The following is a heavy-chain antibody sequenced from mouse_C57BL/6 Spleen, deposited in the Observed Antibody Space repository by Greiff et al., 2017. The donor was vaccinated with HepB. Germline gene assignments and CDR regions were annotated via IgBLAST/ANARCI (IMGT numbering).Heavy chain of an antibody. J-gene: IGHJ3*01. CDR3: TRSSYDYLWFAY. D-gene: IGHD2-4*01. CDR2: IDPETGGT. V-gene: IGHV1-15*01. CDR1: GYTFTDYE. Sequence: VQLVESGAELVRPGASVTLSCKASGYTFTDYEMHWVKQTPVHGLEWIGAIDPETGGTAYNQKFKGKAILTADKSSSTAYMELRSLTSEDSAVYYCTRSSYDYLWFAYWGQGTLVTVSA.